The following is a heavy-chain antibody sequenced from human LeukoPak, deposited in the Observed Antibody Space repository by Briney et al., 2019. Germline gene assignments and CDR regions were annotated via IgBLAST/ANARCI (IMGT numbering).Heavy chain of an antibody. CDR2: IYTSGST. V-gene: IGHV4-59*01. J-gene: IGHJ1*01. D-gene: IGHD3-10*01. CDR3: ARDSAGTEYFQH. Sequence: SETLSLTCTVSGGSISSYYWSWIRQPPGKGLEWIGYIYTSGSTNYNPSLKSRVTISVDTSKNQISLKLSSVTAADTAVYYCARDSAGTEYFQHWGQGTLVTVSS. CDR1: GGSISSYY.